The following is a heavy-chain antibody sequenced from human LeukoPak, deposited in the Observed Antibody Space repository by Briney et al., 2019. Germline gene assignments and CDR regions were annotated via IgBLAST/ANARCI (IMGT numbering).Heavy chain of an antibody. V-gene: IGHV3-48*01. D-gene: IGHD3-16*02. Sequence: PGGSLRLSCAASGFTFSSYSMNWVRQAPGKGLEWVSYISSSSSTIYYADSVKGRFTISRDNAKNTLYLQMNSLRAEDTAVYYCVKDYRYNSHFDYWGQGTLVTVSS. CDR1: GFTFSSYS. CDR2: ISSSSSTI. J-gene: IGHJ4*02. CDR3: VKDYRYNSHFDY.